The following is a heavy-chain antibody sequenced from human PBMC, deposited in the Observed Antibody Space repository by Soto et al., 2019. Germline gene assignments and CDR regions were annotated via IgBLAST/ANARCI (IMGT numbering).Heavy chain of an antibody. CDR1: GGSISSGGYS. Sequence: PSETLSLTCAVSGGSISSGGYSWSWIRHPPGKGLEWIGYIYHSGSTYYNPSLKSRVTISVDKSKNQFSLKLSSVTAADTAVYYCARATGMAPFDYWGQGTLVTVYS. J-gene: IGHJ4*02. CDR3: ARATGMAPFDY. CDR2: IYHSGST. V-gene: IGHV4-30-2*01. D-gene: IGHD5-18*01.